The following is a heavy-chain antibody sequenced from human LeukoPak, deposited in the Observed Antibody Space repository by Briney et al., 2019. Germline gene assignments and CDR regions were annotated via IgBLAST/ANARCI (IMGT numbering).Heavy chain of an antibody. Sequence: TSETLSLTCTVSGGSISSGDYYWSWIRQPPGKGLEWIGYIYYSGSTYYTPSLKSRVTISVDTSKNQFSLKLSSVTAADTAVYYCARVLYGSGSYADYWGQGTLVTVSS. D-gene: IGHD3-10*01. CDR3: ARVLYGSGSYADY. V-gene: IGHV4-30-4*08. J-gene: IGHJ4*02. CDR1: GGSISSGDYY. CDR2: IYYSGST.